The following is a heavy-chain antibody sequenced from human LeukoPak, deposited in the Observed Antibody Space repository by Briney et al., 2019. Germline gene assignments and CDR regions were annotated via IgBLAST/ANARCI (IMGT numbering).Heavy chain of an antibody. J-gene: IGHJ3*02. CDR2: IGSSSSSI. CDR1: GFTFSSYS. Sequence: KTGGSLRLSCAASGFTFSSYSMNWVRQAPGKGLEWVSSIGSSSSSIYSADSLKGRFTISRDNAKNSLYLQMNSLRAEDTAVYYCARDGNIYYAHGFDIWGQGTMVTVSS. CDR3: ARDGNIYYAHGFDI. V-gene: IGHV3-21*01. D-gene: IGHD3-10*01.